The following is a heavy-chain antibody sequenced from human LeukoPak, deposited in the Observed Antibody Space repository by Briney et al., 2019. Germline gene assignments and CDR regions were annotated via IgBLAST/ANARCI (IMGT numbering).Heavy chain of an antibody. CDR2: ISWNSGSI. Sequence: GGSLRLSCAASGFTFDDYAMHWVRQAPGKGLEWVSGISWNSGSIGYADSVKGRFTISRHNAKNSLYLQMNSLRAGDTALYYCAKDSAPLLRYFDWLFDYWGQGTLVTVSS. V-gene: IGHV3-9*01. CDR3: AKDSAPLLRYFDWLFDY. D-gene: IGHD3-9*01. CDR1: GFTFDDYA. J-gene: IGHJ4*02.